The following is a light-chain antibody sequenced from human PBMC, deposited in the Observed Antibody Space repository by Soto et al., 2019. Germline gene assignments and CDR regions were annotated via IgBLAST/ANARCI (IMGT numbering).Light chain of an antibody. Sequence: EIVFTQSPVTLSLSPGEGATLSCRASQTVGKNYLGWYQQKPGQAPRLLIYDASSRATVFPDRFSGGGSGTDFTLTINRLEPEDFAVYYCQPYAYSPLPFGGGTKGEIK. CDR3: QPYAYSPLP. V-gene: IGKV3-20*01. CDR1: QTVGKNY. J-gene: IGKJ4*01. CDR2: DAS.